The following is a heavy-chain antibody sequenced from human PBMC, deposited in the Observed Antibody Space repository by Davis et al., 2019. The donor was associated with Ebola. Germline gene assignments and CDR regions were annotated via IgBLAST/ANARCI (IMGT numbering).Heavy chain of an antibody. J-gene: IGHJ4*02. CDR3: ATGDRGWYYFDY. CDR2: IYNDGST. V-gene: IGHV4-61*08. Sequence: SETLSLTCTVSGGSISSGGYFWSWIRQPPGKGLEWIGSIYNDGSTNYHPSLTSRVTISVDRSKNQFSLKLRSVTAADTAVYYCATGDRGWYYFDYWGQGTLVTVSS. D-gene: IGHD6-19*01. CDR1: GGSISSGGYF.